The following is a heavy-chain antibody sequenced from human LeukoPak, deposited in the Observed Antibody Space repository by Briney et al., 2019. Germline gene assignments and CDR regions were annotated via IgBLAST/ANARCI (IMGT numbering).Heavy chain of an antibody. D-gene: IGHD3-16*01. CDR2: ISGSDAST. V-gene: IGHV3-23*01. CDR3: AKSRRVITFGGGFH. J-gene: IGHJ4*02. Sequence: PGGSLRLSCVASGFTFTSYAMNWVRQAPGKGLEWVSGISGSDASTHYADSVKGRFTISRDNSKNTLYLQMNSLRAEDTAVYYCAKSRRVITFGGGFHWGQGTLVTVSS. CDR1: GFTFTSYA.